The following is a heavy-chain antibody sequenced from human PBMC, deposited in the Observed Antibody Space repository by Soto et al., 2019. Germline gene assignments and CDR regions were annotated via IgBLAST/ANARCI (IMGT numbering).Heavy chain of an antibody. Sequence: GSLRLSCAASGFTFSNYAMTWVRQGPGKGLEWVSAISGSGGSAYYADSVKGRFTISRDNSKNTLYLQMNSLRADDSGVYYCAKDPYSGVLVPVAIGFDPWGPGTLVTVSS. CDR3: AKDPYSGVLVPVAIGFDP. D-gene: IGHD2-2*01. CDR1: GFTFSNYA. V-gene: IGHV3-23*01. CDR2: ISGSGGSA. J-gene: IGHJ5*02.